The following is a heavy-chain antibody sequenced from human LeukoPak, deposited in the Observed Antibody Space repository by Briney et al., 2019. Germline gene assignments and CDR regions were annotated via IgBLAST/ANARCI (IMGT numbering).Heavy chain of an antibody. Sequence: AGTLRLSYAASGFTIRSERMGGVGQAPGRGLEWGDNIKQAGSEKYYVDPLKGRFTISRDNAKNSLYLQMNSLGAEDTAVYYCARDPHWVGATNFDYWGQGTLVTVSS. V-gene: IGHV3-7*01. CDR3: ARDPHWVGATNFDY. J-gene: IGHJ4*02. CDR1: GFTIRSER. CDR2: IKQAGSEK. D-gene: IGHD1-26*01.